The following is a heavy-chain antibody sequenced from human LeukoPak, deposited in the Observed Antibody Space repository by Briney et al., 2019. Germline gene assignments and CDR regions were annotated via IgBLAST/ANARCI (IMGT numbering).Heavy chain of an antibody. CDR2: IYITGST. CDR3: ARRGDWFDP. V-gene: IGHV4-4*07. J-gene: IGHJ5*02. Sequence: SETLSLTCSVSGGSISSNYWSWIRQPAGKGLEWIGHIYITGSTNYNPSLKSRVTMSLDTSKNQFSLKLSSVTAADTAVYYCARRGDWFDPWGQGTLVTVSS. CDR1: GGSISSNY.